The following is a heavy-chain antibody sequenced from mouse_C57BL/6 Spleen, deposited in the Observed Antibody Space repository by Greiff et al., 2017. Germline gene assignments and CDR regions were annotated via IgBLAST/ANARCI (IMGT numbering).Heavy chain of an antibody. CDR3: ARDYYGRYFDV. V-gene: IGHV5-16*01. D-gene: IGHD1-2*01. J-gene: IGHJ1*03. Sequence: EVKLMESEGGLVQPGSSMKLSCTASGFTFSDYYMAWVRQVPEKGLEWVAHITYDGSSTYYLDSLTSRFIISRDNAKNILYLQMSSLKSEDTATYYCARDYYGRYFDVWGTGTTVTVSS. CDR2: ITYDGSST. CDR1: GFTFSDYY.